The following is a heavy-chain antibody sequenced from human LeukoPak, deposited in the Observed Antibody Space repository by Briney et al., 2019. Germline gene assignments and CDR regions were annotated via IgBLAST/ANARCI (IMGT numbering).Heavy chain of an antibody. CDR1: GFTFSTYW. CDR2: IKSDGGT. Sequence: GGSLRPSCAASGFTFSTYWMHWVRQAPGKGLVWVSRIKSDGGTNYADSVKGRFTISRDNANNTLSLQMNSLRPEDTGVYYCARAPSEIGGYYPEYFRHWGQGTLVTVSS. D-gene: IGHD3-22*01. J-gene: IGHJ1*01. V-gene: IGHV3-74*01. CDR3: ARAPSEIGGYYPEYFRH.